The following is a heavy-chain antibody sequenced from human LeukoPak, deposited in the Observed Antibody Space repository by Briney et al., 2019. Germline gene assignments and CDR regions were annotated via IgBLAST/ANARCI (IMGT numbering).Heavy chain of an antibody. CDR2: IYNSGST. V-gene: IGHV4-59*01. Sequence: SETLSLTCTVSGYSISSYYWSWIRQPPGKGLEWIGDIYNSGSTNYNPSLKSRVTISVDTSKNQFSLKLSSVTAADTAVYYCARVANRGGRGDSYYFDYWGQGTLVTVSS. D-gene: IGHD2-21*02. CDR3: ARVANRGGRGDSYYFDY. CDR1: GYSISSYY. J-gene: IGHJ4*02.